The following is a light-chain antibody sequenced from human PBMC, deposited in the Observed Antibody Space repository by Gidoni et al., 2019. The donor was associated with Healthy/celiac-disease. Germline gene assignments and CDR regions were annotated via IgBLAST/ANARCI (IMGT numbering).Light chain of an antibody. V-gene: IGLV2-8*01. CDR3: SSYAGSNKVV. CDR2: EVS. Sequence: QSALTQPPSASWSPGQSVTISCTGTSRDVGGYNDVSWYQQHPGKAPKLMIYEVSKRPSGVPDRFSGAKSGNTASLTVSGLQAEDEADYYCSSYAGSNKVVFGGGTKLTVL. J-gene: IGLJ2*01. CDR1: SRDVGGYND.